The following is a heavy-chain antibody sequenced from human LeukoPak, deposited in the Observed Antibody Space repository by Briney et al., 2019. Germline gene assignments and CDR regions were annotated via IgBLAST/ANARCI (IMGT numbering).Heavy chain of an antibody. Sequence: PGGSLRLSCAASGFTFSSYAMSWVRQAPGKGLEWVSGISGSGDNTYYADSVKGRFTISRDNSKNTLYLQMNSLRAEDTAVYYCARDLGYCSGGSCYYYYGMDVWGQGTTVTVSS. J-gene: IGHJ6*02. CDR1: GFTFSSYA. CDR2: ISGSGDNT. CDR3: ARDLGYCSGGSCYYYYGMDV. V-gene: IGHV3-23*01. D-gene: IGHD2-15*01.